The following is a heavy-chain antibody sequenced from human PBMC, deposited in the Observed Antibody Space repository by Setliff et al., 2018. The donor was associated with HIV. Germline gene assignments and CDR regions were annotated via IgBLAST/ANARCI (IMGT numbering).Heavy chain of an antibody. CDR3: AEVMSITMVRGALGN. CDR1: GGIFSSYA. Sequence: SVKVSCKSSGGIFSSYAFSWVRQAPGQGLQWMGGIIPIVGTPNYAQKFQGRVTITADDSTSTAYMELSSLRSDDTAVYYCAEVMSITMVRGALGNWGQGTLVTVSS. V-gene: IGHV1-69*13. D-gene: IGHD3-10*01. CDR2: IIPIVGTP. J-gene: IGHJ4*02.